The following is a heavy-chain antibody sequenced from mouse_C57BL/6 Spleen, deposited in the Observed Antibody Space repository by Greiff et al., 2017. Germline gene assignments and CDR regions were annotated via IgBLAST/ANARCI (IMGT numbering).Heavy chain of an antibody. D-gene: IGHD1-1*01. V-gene: IGHV1-76*01. Sequence: QVQLQQSGAELVRPGASVKLSCKASGYTFTDYYINWVKQRPGQGLEWIARIYPGSGNTYNNEQFKGKATLTAEKSSSTAYMQLISLTSEDSAVYICARYPFITTVVATRYALDYWGQGTSVTVSS. CDR3: ARYPFITTVVATRYALDY. CDR2: IYPGSGNT. CDR1: GYTFTDYY. J-gene: IGHJ4*01.